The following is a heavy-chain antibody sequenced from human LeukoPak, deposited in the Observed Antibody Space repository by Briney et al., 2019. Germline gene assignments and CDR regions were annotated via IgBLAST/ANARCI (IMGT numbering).Heavy chain of an antibody. CDR2: INHSGST. V-gene: IGHV4-59*08. J-gene: IGHJ5*02. CDR3: AGLHGLGDYPSPGVFPLAGWFDP. CDR1: GGSISSYY. Sequence: PSETLPLTCTASGGSISSYYWSWIRQPPGKGLEWIGYINHSGSTNYNPPLRSRVTISVETSKYLFSLKLSSVTAADTVVYYCAGLHGLGDYPSPGVFPLAGWFDPWGQGTLVTVSS. D-gene: IGHD4-17*01.